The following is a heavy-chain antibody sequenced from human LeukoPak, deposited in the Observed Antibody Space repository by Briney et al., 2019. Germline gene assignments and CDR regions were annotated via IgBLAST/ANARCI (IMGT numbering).Heavy chain of an antibody. CDR3: ATPHDATAYYYDSSGYFY. V-gene: IGHV5-51*01. J-gene: IGHJ4*02. D-gene: IGHD3-22*01. Sequence: GESLKISCKGSGYRFTSYWIGWVRQMPGKGLEWMGIIYPGDSDPRYSPSFQGQVTISADKSITTAYLQWSSLKASDTAMYYCATPHDATAYYYDSSGYFYWGQGTLVTVSS. CDR2: IYPGDSDP. CDR1: GYRFTSYW.